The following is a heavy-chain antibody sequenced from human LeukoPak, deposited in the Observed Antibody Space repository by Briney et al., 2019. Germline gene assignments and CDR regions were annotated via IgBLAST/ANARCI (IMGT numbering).Heavy chain of an antibody. J-gene: IGHJ5*02. CDR3: ARDSAWFDP. CDR1: GYSISSGYY. CDR2: IYHSGST. V-gene: IGHV4-38-2*02. D-gene: IGHD6-19*01. Sequence: SETLSPTCTVSGYSISSGYYWGWIRQPPGKGLEWIGSIYHSGSTYYNPSLKSRVTISVDTSENQFSLKLSSVTAADTAVYYCARDSAWFDPWGQGTLVTVSS.